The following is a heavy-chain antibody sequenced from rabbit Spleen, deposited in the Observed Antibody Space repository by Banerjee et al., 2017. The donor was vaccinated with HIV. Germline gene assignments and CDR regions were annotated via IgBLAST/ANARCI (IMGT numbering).Heavy chain of an antibody. CDR3: ARDTGSSFSSYGMDL. J-gene: IGHJ6*01. Sequence: QEQLVESGGGLVQPEGSLTLTCTASGFAFSNIDVMCWVRQAPGKGLEWIGCINTATGKVVFATWAKGRFTITRSTSLNTVTLKMTSPTVADTATYFCARDTGSSFSSYGMDLWGQGTLVTVS. D-gene: IGHD8-1*01. CDR2: INTATGKV. V-gene: IGHV1S47*01. CDR1: GFAFSNIDV.